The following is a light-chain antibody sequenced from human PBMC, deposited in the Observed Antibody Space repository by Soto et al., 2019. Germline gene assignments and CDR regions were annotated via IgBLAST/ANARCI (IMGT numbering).Light chain of an antibody. Sequence: QSALTQPPSASGSPGQSVTISCTGTSSDVGGYNYVSWYQHHPGKGPKLLIYEVSERPSGVPDRFSGSKSGNTASLTVSGLQAEDEADYYCSSYAGSNNFVVFGGGTKLTVL. CDR2: EVS. J-gene: IGLJ2*01. V-gene: IGLV2-8*01. CDR3: SSYAGSNNFVV. CDR1: SSDVGGYNY.